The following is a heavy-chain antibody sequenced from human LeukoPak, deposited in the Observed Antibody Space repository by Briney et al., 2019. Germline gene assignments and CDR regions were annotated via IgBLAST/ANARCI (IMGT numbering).Heavy chain of an antibody. D-gene: IGHD3-10*01. CDR1: GFNFNNYE. V-gene: IGHV3-48*03. CDR3: ARDSGYYGSGSFPDAHDY. Sequence: GGSLRLSCAASGFNFNNYEMNWVRQAPGKGLEWISYIGSSESIIYYADSVKGRFTISRDNAKNSLYLQMNSLRAEDTAVYYCARDSGYYGSGSFPDAHDYWGQGTLVTVSS. J-gene: IGHJ4*02. CDR2: IGSSESII.